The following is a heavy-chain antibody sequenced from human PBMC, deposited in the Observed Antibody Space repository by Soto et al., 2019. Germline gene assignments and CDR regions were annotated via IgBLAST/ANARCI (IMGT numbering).Heavy chain of an antibody. CDR3: AKEKPRGFDY. CDR2: FRGSGGRT. D-gene: IGHD3-10*01. Sequence: EVQLLESGGGLVQPGGSLRLSCAASGFTFSSYAMSWTLQAPGKGLAWVSAFRGSGGRTYYADSVKGRFTISRDNSKNTLYLQMNSLRAEDTAVYYCAKEKPRGFDYWGQGTLVTVSS. J-gene: IGHJ4*02. CDR1: GFTFSSYA. V-gene: IGHV3-23*01.